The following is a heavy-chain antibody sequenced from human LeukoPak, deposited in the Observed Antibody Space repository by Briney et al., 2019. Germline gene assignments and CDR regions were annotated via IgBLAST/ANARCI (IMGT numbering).Heavy chain of an antibody. V-gene: IGHV3-30*02. Sequence: GGSLRLSCAASGFTFSSYGMHWVRQAPGKGLEWVAFIRFDGSNKYYADSVKGRFTISRDNSKNTLYLQMNSLRAEDTAVYSCARDLFPGYSIGYHYGYWGQGTRVTVSS. D-gene: IGHD5-12*01. CDR2: IRFDGSNK. CDR3: ARDLFPGYSIGYHYGY. CDR1: GFTFSSYG. J-gene: IGHJ4*02.